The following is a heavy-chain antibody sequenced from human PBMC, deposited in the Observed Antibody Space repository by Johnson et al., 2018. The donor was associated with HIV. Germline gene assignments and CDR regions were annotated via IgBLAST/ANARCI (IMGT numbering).Heavy chain of an antibody. Sequence: VQLVESGGGVVQPGGSLRLSCAASGFTFSSYGMHWVRQAPGKGRGWVAFIRYEGSNKYYADSVKGRFTISRDNSKQTLSLQMNSLSAEDTAVYYCTGENGLGESSLVFDMWGQGTMVTVSS. V-gene: IGHV3-30*02. J-gene: IGHJ3*02. D-gene: IGHD3-16*02. CDR3: TGENGLGESSLVFDM. CDR1: GFTFSSYG. CDR2: IRYEGSNK.